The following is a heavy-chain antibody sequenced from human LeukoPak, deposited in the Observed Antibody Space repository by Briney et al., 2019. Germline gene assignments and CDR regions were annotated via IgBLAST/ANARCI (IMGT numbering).Heavy chain of an antibody. CDR2: ISTSVSSI. V-gene: IGHV3-11*01. J-gene: IGHJ5*02. CDR1: GFTFNDFSDYF. D-gene: IGHD3-10*01. CDR3: AGGYGSGSYSA. Sequence: GGSLRLSCAASGFTFNDFSDYFMSWIRQAPGKGLEWVSYISTSVSSISHADSAKGRFTISRDNAKKSLSLQMNSLRAEDTAVYYCAGGYGSGSYSAWGQGTLVTVSS.